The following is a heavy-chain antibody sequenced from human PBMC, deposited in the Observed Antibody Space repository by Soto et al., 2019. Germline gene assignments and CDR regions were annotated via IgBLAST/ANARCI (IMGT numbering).Heavy chain of an antibody. CDR3: ARDRPDNSNSFDAFDI. J-gene: IGHJ3*02. CDR1: GGSVSRGSHY. V-gene: IGHV4-61*01. CDR2: ISYTGTT. D-gene: IGHD1-20*01. Sequence: QVQLQESGPGLVKPSETLFLTCAVSGGSVSRGSHYWSWIRQPPGRGLEWIAYISYTGTTDYNPSHKSRVTISLDMSKNQFSLRLDSVTAADTAVYYCARDRPDNSNSFDAFDIWGQGTMVTVSS.